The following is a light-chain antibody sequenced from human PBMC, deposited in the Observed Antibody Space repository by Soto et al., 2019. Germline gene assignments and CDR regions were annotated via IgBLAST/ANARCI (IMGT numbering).Light chain of an antibody. CDR1: QSISSG. V-gene: IGKV1-5*01. CDR2: DAS. Sequence: DIQMPQSPSTLSASVGDRVTITFRASQSISSGLAWFQQKPGKAPKLLIYDASSLESGVPSRFSGSGFGTEFTLTISSLQPDDFATYFCQQYNSYLSTFGQGTKVDIK. CDR3: QQYNSYLST. J-gene: IGKJ1*01.